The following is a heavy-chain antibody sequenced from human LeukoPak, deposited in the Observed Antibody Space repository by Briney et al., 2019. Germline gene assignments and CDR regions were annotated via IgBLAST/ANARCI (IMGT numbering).Heavy chain of an antibody. CDR3: ARGARKVTNDY. D-gene: IGHD1-14*01. Sequence: PSETLFLTCTVSGGSISSGSYYWSWMRQPAGEGLDYIGRIYTSGSTNYNASIKSHGTISVDTSNNQFSLKLSSGPAAVSAVYYCARGARKVTNDYWGQETLVIVAS. V-gene: IGHV4-61*02. CDR2: IYTSGST. J-gene: IGHJ4*02. CDR1: GGSISSGSYY.